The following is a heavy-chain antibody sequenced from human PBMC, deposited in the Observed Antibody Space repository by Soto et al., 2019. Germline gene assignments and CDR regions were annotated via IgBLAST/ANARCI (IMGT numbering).Heavy chain of an antibody. J-gene: IGHJ6*02. CDR2: VSDSGST. CDR3: ARGRVGHSAMDV. Sequence: QVQLQESGPGLVKPSETLSLMCTVSGGSITNYYWCWIRQSPAKGLEWIGYVSDSGSTKYNPSLKRRVTISVDTSKNQFSLKLTSLTAADTAVYYCARGRVGHSAMDVWAKGPRSPSP. D-gene: IGHD1-26*01. CDR1: GGSITNYY. V-gene: IGHV4-59*12.